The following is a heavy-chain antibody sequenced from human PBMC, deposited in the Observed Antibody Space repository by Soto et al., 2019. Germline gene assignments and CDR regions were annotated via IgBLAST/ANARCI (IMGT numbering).Heavy chain of an antibody. V-gene: IGHV1-3*04. CDR1: GYTFTNYA. Sequence: QVQIVQSGAEVKKPGASVKIYCKASGYTFTNYAMHWVRQAPGQGLEWMGWINTGKGNTKYSQKFQGRVTIGRDTSASTAYMELSGLRSEDTAMYYCARDISDSSKGWYYLDYWGQGTLLTVSS. CDR2: INTGKGNT. D-gene: IGHD6-19*01. J-gene: IGHJ4*02. CDR3: ARDISDSSKGWYYLDY.